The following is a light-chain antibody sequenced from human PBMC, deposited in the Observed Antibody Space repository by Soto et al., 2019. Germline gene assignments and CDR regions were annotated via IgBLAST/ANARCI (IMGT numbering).Light chain of an antibody. CDR2: DDN. Sequence: SGLTRPPSVSAAPGRKVTISCSGSSSNIGGNSVSWYQQLPGTAPKLLIYDDNKRPSGIPDRFSGSKSGTSATLGITGFQTGDEADYYCGSWDSSLSAYVFGTGTKVTV. CDR3: GSWDSSLSAYV. CDR1: SSNIGGNS. J-gene: IGLJ1*01. V-gene: IGLV1-51*01.